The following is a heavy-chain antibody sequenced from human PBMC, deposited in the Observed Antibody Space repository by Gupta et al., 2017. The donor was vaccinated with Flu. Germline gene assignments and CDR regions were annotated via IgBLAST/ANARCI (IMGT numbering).Heavy chain of an antibody. CDR3: AKVIHPTVTTNCFYH. CDR1: GFTFSSYA. CDR2: ISGSGGRT. Sequence: EVQLFESGGGLVQPGWSLRLSCAASGFTFSSYAMGWVRQAPGKGLEGGSAISGSGGRTYYEDTLKGRFTISRENAKNTLHLQMKRLGAEETAVYYCAKVIHPTVTTNCFYHWGQGTLVTVSS. J-gene: IGHJ5*02. D-gene: IGHD4-4*01. V-gene: IGHV3-23*02.